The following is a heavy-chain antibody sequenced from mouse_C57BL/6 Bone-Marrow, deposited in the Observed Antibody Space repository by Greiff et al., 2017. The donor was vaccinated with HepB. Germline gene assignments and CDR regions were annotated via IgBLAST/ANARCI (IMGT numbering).Heavy chain of an antibody. J-gene: IGHJ2*01. CDR1: GFTFTDYY. CDR2: IRNKANGYTT. CDR3: ARYPYCGSLYYFDY. Sequence: EVKLQESGGGLVQPGGSLSLSCAASGFTFTDYYMSWVRQPPGKALEWLGFIRNKANGYTTEYSASVKGRFTISRDNSQSILYLQMNALRAEDSATYYCARYPYCGSLYYFDYWGQGTTLTVSS. D-gene: IGHD1-1*01. V-gene: IGHV7-3*01.